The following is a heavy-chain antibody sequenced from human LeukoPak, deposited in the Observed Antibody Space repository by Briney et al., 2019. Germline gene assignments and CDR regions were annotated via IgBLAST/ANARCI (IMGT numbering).Heavy chain of an antibody. V-gene: IGHV3-21*04. D-gene: IGHD2-2*01. CDR3: AKRSAESSRYFDY. Sequence: GGSLRLSCAASGFTFSSYSMNWVRQAPGKGLEWVSSISSSSSYIYYADSVKGRFTISRDNSKNTLFMQMNSLRAEDTAIYYCAKRSAESSRYFDYWGQGTLVTASS. CDR1: GFTFSSYS. J-gene: IGHJ4*02. CDR2: ISSSSSYI.